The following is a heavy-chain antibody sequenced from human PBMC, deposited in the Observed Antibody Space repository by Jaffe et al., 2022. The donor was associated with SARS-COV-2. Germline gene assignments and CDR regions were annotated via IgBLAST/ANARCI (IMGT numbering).Heavy chain of an antibody. Sequence: EVQVVESGGDLVKPGGSLRLSCAVSGFTFSSAWMGWVRQAPGKGLEWVGRIKSKTDGGTTDFTAPVKGRFAISGDVSENTLYLQMDSLKTEDTAVYYCATSTAATPGAFDHWGPGTMVTVSP. CDR2: IKSKTDGGTT. CDR3: ATSTAATPGAFDH. V-gene: IGHV3-15*05. J-gene: IGHJ3*01. CDR1: GFTFSSAW. D-gene: IGHD1-1*01.